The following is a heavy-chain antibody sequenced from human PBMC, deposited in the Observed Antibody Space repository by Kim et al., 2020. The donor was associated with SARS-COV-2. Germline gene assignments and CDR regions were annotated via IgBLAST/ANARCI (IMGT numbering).Heavy chain of an antibody. V-gene: IGHV4-39*01. D-gene: IGHD3-9*01. CDR3: ASTAARGRYYDILTGPFLFDY. J-gene: IGHJ4*02. CDR2: IYYSGST. CDR1: GGSVSSSSYY. Sequence: SETLSLTCTVSGGSVSSSSYYWGWIRQPPGKGLEWIGSIYYSGSTYYNPSLKSRVTISVDTSKNQFSLKLSSVTAADTAVYYCASTAARGRYYDILTGPFLFDYWGQGTLVTVSS.